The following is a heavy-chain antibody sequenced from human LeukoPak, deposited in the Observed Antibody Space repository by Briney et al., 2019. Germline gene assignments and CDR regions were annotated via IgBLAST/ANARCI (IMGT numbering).Heavy chain of an antibody. Sequence: GGSLRLSCAVSGFTFSSYAMHWVRQAPGKGLEYVSAISSNGGSTYYANSVKGRFTISRDNSKNTLYLQMGSLRAEDMAVYYCARGAPNYYDSSGYYCPDYWGQGTLVTVSS. CDR2: ISSNGGST. D-gene: IGHD3-22*01. V-gene: IGHV3-64*01. J-gene: IGHJ4*02. CDR1: GFTFSSYA. CDR3: ARGAPNYYDSSGYYCPDY.